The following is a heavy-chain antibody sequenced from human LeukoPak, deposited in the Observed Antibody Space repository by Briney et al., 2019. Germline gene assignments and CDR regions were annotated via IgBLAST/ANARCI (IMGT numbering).Heavy chain of an antibody. CDR1: GFTFSSYA. CDR2: ISYDGSNK. V-gene: IGHV3-30*04. D-gene: IGHD1-26*01. J-gene: IGHJ4*02. CDR3: ARSRELRLDY. Sequence: GRSLRLSCAASGFTFSSYAMHWVRQAPGKGLEWVAVISYDGSNKYYADSVKGRFTISRDNSKNTLYLQMNSLRAEDTAVYYCARSRELRLDYWGQGTLVTVSS.